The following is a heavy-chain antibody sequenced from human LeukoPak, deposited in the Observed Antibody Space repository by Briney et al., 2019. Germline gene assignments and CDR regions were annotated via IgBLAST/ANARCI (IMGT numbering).Heavy chain of an antibody. CDR1: GYTFTSYD. Sequence: GASVKVSCKASGYTFTSYDINWVRQATGQGLEWMGWMNPNSGSAGYSQKFQDRVTMTRSTSTSTAYMELSSLRSEDTAVYYRARGAWYSSGYTALHYFDYWGQGTLVTVSS. CDR2: MNPNSGSA. CDR3: ARGAWYSSGYTALHYFDY. V-gene: IGHV1-8*01. J-gene: IGHJ4*02. D-gene: IGHD6-19*01.